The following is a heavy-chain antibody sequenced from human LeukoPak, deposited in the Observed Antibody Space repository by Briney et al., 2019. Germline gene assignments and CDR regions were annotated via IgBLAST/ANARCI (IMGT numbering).Heavy chain of an antibody. D-gene: IGHD4-17*01. CDR3: ARSRGYGDPYYFDY. J-gene: IGHJ4*02. CDR1: GGSISSYY. Sequence: SETLSLTCTVSGGSISSYYWSWIRQPPGKGLEWIGYIYYSGSTNYNPSLKSRVTISVDTSKNQFSLKLSSVTAADRAVYYCARSRGYGDPYYFDYWGQGTLVTVSS. V-gene: IGHV4-59*01. CDR2: IYYSGST.